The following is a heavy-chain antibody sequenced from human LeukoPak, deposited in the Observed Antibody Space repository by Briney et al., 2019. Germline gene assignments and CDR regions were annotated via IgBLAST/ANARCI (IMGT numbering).Heavy chain of an antibody. J-gene: IGHJ6*04. V-gene: IGHV1-69*13. D-gene: IGHD3-9*01. CDR1: EGTCSSYA. CDR2: IIPIFGTA. Sequence: ASVKVSCEASEGTCSSYAISWVRQAPGQGLEWMGGIIPIFGTANYAQKFQGRVTITADESTSTAYMELSRLRSEDTAVYYCARVVGDILTGYYNGYYCYGMDVWGKGTTVTVSS. CDR3: ARVVGDILTGYYNGYYCYGMDV.